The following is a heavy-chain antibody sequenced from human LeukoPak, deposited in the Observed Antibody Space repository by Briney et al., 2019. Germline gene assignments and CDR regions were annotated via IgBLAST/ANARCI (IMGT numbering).Heavy chain of an antibody. CDR2: ISSSSSAI. D-gene: IGHD6-13*01. V-gene: IGHV3-48*04. CDR1: GFTFSSYS. J-gene: IGHJ5*02. Sequence: GGSLRLSCAASGFTFSSYSMNWVRQAPGKGLEWVSYISSSSSAIYYADSVKGRFPISRGNAKNSLYLQMNSLRAEDTAVYYCAREGIAAAGNWFDPWGQGTLVTVSS. CDR3: AREGIAAAGNWFDP.